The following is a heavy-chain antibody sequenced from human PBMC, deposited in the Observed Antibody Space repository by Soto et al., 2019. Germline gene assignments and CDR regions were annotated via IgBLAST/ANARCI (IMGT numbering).Heavy chain of an antibody. CDR2: SNPNSGVT. J-gene: IGHJ4*02. Sequence: QVQLVQYGAEVKKPGASVKVSCKASGYTFTGYYMHWVRQAPGQGREWMGWSNPNSGVTNYAQRFQGWVTMTRDTAISTAYMELSRLRSDDTAVYYCARATWFGELLLDYWGQGPLVTVSS. V-gene: IGHV1-2*04. CDR3: ARATWFGELLLDY. D-gene: IGHD3-10*01. CDR1: GYTFTGYY.